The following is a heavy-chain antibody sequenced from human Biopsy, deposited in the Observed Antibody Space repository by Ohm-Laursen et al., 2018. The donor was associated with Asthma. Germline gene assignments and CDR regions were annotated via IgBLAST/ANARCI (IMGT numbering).Heavy chain of an antibody. Sequence: TLSLTCAVSGGAISSDGYTWTWIRQPPGKGLEWIGHIYHKGTTYYNPSLKSRVTMSMDMSRNQFSLNLTSVTAADTAVYYCARHWDWGSFFDYWGQGTPVTVSS. V-gene: IGHV4-30-2*01. CDR1: GGAISSDGYT. J-gene: IGHJ4*02. CDR3: ARHWDWGSFFDY. CDR2: IYHKGTT. D-gene: IGHD7-27*01.